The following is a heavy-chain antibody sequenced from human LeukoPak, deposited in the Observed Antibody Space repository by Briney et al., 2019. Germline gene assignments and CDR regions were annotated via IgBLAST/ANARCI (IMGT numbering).Heavy chain of an antibody. D-gene: IGHD3-3*01. Sequence: AASVKVSSKASGYTFHSYAMNWVRQAPGQGVGWMGWINTNTGNPTYTQGLTGRFVFSLDTSVSSAYLQISSLKAEDTAVYYCARDPRPYYDFWSGYLSWFDPWGQGTLVTVSS. CDR3: ARDPRPYYDFWSGYLSWFDP. J-gene: IGHJ5*02. V-gene: IGHV7-4-1*02. CDR2: INTNTGNP. CDR1: GYTFHSYA.